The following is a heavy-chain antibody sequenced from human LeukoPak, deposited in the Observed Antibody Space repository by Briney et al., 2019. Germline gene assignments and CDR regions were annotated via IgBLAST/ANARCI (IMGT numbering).Heavy chain of an antibody. CDR1: GFTFSSNG. CDR2: IWYDGSNK. Sequence: PGGSLRLSCAASGFTFSSNGMHWVRQALGKGLEWVAVIWYDGSNKYYADSVKGRFTISRDNPKNTLYLQMNSLRAEDTAVYYCARDVGSSGLSSWGQGILVTVSS. CDR3: ARDVGSSGLSS. V-gene: IGHV3-33*08. D-gene: IGHD6-19*01. J-gene: IGHJ5*02.